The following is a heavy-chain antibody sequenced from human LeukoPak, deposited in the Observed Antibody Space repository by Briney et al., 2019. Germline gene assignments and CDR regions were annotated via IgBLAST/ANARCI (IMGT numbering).Heavy chain of an antibody. CDR2: IRYDGSDK. D-gene: IGHD3-9*01. CDR1: GFTFSNYA. CDR3: AKEWDYDILTGSFDY. V-gene: IGHV3-30*02. Sequence: PGGSLRLSCAASGFTFSNYAMHWVRQAPGKGLEWVTFIRYDGSDKYYADSVKGRFTISRDNSKNTLYLQMNSLRAEDTAVYYCAKEWDYDILTGSFDYWGQGTLVTVSS. J-gene: IGHJ4*02.